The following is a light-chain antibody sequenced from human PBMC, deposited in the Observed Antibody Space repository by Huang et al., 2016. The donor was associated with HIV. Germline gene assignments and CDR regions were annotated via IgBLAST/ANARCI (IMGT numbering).Light chain of an antibody. CDR3: MQSTHLRT. CDR2: DVS. V-gene: IGKV2-29*02. J-gene: IGKJ2*02. Sequence: IVMTQTPLSLSVTPGQPATISCKSNQSLLHSDGKTYLYWYLQRPGQSPQLLCYDVSSRFSGVPDSFRGSGSETDFSLKISRVEAGDVGIYYCMQSTHLRTFGQGTKLEIK. CDR1: QSLLHSDGKTY.